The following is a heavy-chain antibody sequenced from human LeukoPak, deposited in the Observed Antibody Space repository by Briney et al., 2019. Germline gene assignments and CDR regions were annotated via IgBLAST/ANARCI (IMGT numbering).Heavy chain of an antibody. CDR1: GFTVSSND. J-gene: IGHJ4*02. V-gene: IGHV3-53*01. CDR3: AKERYCSGGSCYSHYFDY. Sequence: TGGSLRLSCAASGFTVSSNDMTWVRQAPGKGLEWVSVIYSGGSTYYADSVKGRFTISRDNSKNTLYLQMNSLRAEDTAVYYCAKERYCSGGSCYSHYFDYWGQGTLVTVSS. D-gene: IGHD2-15*01. CDR2: IYSGGST.